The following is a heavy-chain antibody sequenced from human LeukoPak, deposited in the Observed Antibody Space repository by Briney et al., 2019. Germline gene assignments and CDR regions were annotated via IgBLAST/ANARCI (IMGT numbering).Heavy chain of an antibody. J-gene: IGHJ4*02. V-gene: IGHV4-61*01. CDR2: IYYSGST. CDR3: VINYYDSTGYLPGLFDY. Sequence: SETLSLTCTVCGASVSSVFYYWSWVRQPPGRGLEWIGYIYYSGSTNYNPSLKSRVTILVDTSKNQFSLRLSSVTAADTAVYYCVINYYDSTGYLPGLFDYWGQGTLVTVSS. D-gene: IGHD3-22*01. CDR1: GASVSSVFYY.